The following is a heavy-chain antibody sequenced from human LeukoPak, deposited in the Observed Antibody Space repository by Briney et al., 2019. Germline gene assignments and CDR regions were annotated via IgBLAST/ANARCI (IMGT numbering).Heavy chain of an antibody. CDR2: IYYSGST. CDR3: ARVPTYYDILTGYSPYGNWFDP. V-gene: IGHV4-59*11. D-gene: IGHD3-9*01. Sequence: PSETLSLTCTVSGGSISSHYWSWIRQPPGKGLEWIGYIYYSGSTNYNPSLKGRVTISVDTSKNQFSLKLSSVTAADTAVYYCARVPTYYDILTGYSPYGNWFDPWGQGTLVTVSS. CDR1: GGSISSHY. J-gene: IGHJ5*02.